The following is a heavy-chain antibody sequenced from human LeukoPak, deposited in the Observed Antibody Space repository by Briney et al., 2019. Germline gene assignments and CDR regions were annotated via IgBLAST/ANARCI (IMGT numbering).Heavy chain of an antibody. V-gene: IGHV1-2*02. CDR3: ARVQMVWYSSSWYQRNSVGESWFDP. CDR2: INPNSGGT. D-gene: IGHD6-13*01. J-gene: IGHJ5*02. Sequence: GASVKVSCKASGYTFTGYYMHWVRQAPGQGLEWMGWINPNSGGTNYAQKFQGRVTMTRDTSISTAYMELSRLRSDDTAVYYCARVQMVWYSSSWYQRNSVGESWFDPWGQGTLVTVSS. CDR1: GYTFTGYY.